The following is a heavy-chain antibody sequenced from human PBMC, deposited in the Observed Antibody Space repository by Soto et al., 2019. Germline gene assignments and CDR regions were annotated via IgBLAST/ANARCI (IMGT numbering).Heavy chain of an antibody. D-gene: IGHD6-6*01. CDR3: ARDRAKGGSSSFDY. J-gene: IGHJ4*02. CDR2: ISSSSSYI. Sequence: GGSLRLSCAASGFTFSSYSMNWVRQAPGKGLEWVSSISSSSSYIYYADSVKGRFTISRDNAKNSLYLQMNSLRAEDTAVYYCARDRAKGGSSSFDYWDQGTLVTVSS. V-gene: IGHV3-21*01. CDR1: GFTFSSYS.